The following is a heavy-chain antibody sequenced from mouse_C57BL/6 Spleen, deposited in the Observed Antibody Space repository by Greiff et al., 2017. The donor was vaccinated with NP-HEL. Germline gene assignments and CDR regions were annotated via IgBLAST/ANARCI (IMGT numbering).Heavy chain of an antibody. CDR3: ARFWGNYSWFAY. CDR2: IYPRSGNT. Sequence: QVQLKESGAELARPGASVKLSCKASGYTFTSYGISWVKQRTGQGLEWIGEIYPRSGNTYYNEKFKGKATLTADKSSSTAYMELRSLTSEDSAVYFCARFWGNYSWFAYWGQGTLVTVSA. D-gene: IGHD2-1*01. V-gene: IGHV1-81*01. CDR1: GYTFTSYG. J-gene: IGHJ3*01.